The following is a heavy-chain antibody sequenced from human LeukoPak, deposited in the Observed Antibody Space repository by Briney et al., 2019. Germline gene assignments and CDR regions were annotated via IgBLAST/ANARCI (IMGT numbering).Heavy chain of an antibody. CDR3: AKEVEFLEWLPRGGYYFDY. Sequence: GGSLRLSCAPSGFTFNDYAMHWVRQAPGKGPEWVAVISYDGSNKYYADSVKGRFTISRDNSKNTLYLQMNSLRAEDTAVYYCAKEVEFLEWLPRGGYYFDYWGQGTLVTVSS. J-gene: IGHJ4*02. D-gene: IGHD3-3*01. CDR2: ISYDGSNK. CDR1: GFTFNDYA. V-gene: IGHV3-30-3*01.